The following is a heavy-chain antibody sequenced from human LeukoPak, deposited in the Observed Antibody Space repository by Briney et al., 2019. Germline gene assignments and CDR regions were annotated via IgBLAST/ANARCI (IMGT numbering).Heavy chain of an antibody. J-gene: IGHJ4*02. CDR1: GFTFSSCA. Sequence: GGSLRLSCAASGFTFSSCAMHWVRQAPGKGLEWVAVISYDGSNKYYADSVKGRFTISRDNSKNTLYLQMNSLRAEDTAVYYCARDSGSYYEYYFDYWGQGTLVTVSS. CDR3: ARDSGSYYEYYFDY. V-gene: IGHV3-30-3*01. D-gene: IGHD1-26*01. CDR2: ISYDGSNK.